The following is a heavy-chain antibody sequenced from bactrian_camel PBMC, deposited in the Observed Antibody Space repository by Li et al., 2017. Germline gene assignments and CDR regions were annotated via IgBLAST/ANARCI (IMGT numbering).Heavy chain of an antibody. J-gene: IGHJ6*01. Sequence: VQLVESGGGSVQSGGSLRLSCAASGFTYSGPCMAWFRQAPGKEREGVAYIVRGTGRPNYADSVKGRFSISQDNAKNMMYLQMSSLKPEDTAVYYCVRDVGFNEYVGFGYWGQGTQVTVS. CDR1: GFTYSGPC. D-gene: IGHD1*01. V-gene: IGHV3S31*01. CDR3: VRDVGFNEYVGFGY. CDR2: IVRGTGRP.